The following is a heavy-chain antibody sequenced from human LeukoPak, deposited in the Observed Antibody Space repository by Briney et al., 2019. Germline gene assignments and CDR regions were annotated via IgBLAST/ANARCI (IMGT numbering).Heavy chain of an antibody. CDR2: IYSGGST. CDR3: ARDHYSSSPDY. V-gene: IGHV3-66*02. Sequence: GGSLRLSCAASEFSVGSNYMTWVRQAPGKGLEWVSLIYSGGSTYYADSVKGRFTISRDNSKNTLYLQMNSLRAEDTAVYYCARDHYSSSPDYWGQGTLVTVSS. J-gene: IGHJ4*02. D-gene: IGHD6-13*01. CDR1: EFSVGSNY.